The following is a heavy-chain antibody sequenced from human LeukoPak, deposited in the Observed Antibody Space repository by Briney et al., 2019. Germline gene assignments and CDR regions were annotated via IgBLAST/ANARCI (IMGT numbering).Heavy chain of an antibody. J-gene: IGHJ4*02. D-gene: IGHD6-13*01. CDR3: ARGNWEQQLVRPFRY. CDR1: GFTFTSSA. V-gene: IGHV1-58*02. CDR2: IVVGSGNT. Sequence: GASVKVPCKASGFTFTSSAMQWVRQARGQRLEWIGWIVVGSGNTNYAQKFQERVTITRDMSTSTAYMELSSLRSEDTAVYYCARGNWEQQLVRPFRYWGQGTLVTVSS.